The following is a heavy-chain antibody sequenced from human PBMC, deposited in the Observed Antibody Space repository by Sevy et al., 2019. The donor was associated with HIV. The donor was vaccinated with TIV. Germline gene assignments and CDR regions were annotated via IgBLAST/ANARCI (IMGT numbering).Heavy chain of an antibody. CDR1: GFTFSNYW. D-gene: IGHD4-4*01. CDR2: INQDGSEK. CDR3: ASGHSNYSPTDY. J-gene: IGHJ4*02. V-gene: IGHV3-7*01. Sequence: GGSLRLSCAASGFTFSNYWMNWVRQAPGKGLEWVANINQDGSEKYYVDSMKGRFTISRDNAKNSLYLQMNSLRAEDTDVYYCASGHSNYSPTDYWGQGTLVTVSS.